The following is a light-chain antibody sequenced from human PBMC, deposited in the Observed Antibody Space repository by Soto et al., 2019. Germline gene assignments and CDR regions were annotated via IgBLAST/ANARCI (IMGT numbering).Light chain of an antibody. J-gene: IGKJ2*01. CDR1: QSISSY. Sequence: DIQMTQSPSSLSASVGDRVTITCRASQSISSYLNWYQQKAGTAPKLLIYAASSLRSGVPSRFSGSGSGTDFTLTISSLQPEDFATYHCQQSYSSPRTFGQGTKLEIK. CDR3: QQSYSSPRT. V-gene: IGKV1-39*01. CDR2: AAS.